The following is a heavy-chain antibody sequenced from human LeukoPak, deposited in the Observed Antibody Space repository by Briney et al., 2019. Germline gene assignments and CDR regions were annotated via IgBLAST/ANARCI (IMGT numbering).Heavy chain of an antibody. J-gene: IGHJ4*02. Sequence: RWASVKVSCKASGYTFTNYYIHWVRQAPGQGLEWMGITDPIGGSTNYAQKFQGRVTITADKSTSTAYMELSSLRSEDTAVYYCARDGDSSGYPFDYWGQGTLVTVSS. V-gene: IGHV1-46*01. D-gene: IGHD3-22*01. CDR3: ARDGDSSGYPFDY. CDR2: TDPIGGST. CDR1: GYTFTNYY.